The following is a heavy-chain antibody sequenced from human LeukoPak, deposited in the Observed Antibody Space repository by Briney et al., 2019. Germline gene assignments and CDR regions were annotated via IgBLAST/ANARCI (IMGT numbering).Heavy chain of an antibody. CDR1: GYTFTSYG. CDR2: ISAYNGNT. V-gene: IGHV1-18*01. Sequence: ASVKVSCKASGYTFTSYGISWVRQAPGQGLEWMGWISAYNGNTNYAQKLQGRVTMTRDTSISTAYMELSRLIFDDTAVYYCATLAVHYGVXXXDYWGQGTLVTVSS. J-gene: IGHJ4*02. CDR3: ATLAVHYGVXXXDY. D-gene: IGHD4-17*01.